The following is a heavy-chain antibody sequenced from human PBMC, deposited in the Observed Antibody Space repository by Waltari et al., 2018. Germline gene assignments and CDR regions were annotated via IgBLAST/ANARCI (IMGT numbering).Heavy chain of an antibody. CDR2: IIPIFSTA. CDR3: ATLEDCGGGSCYYYYYGMDV. Sequence: QVQLLQSGAAVKKPGSSVQVSCKASGGPFSCYAISWVRPSPGQGLGWRGGIIPIFSTANYAQKFQGRVTITTADSTGTAYMALCSLRSEDTAVYYCATLEDCGGGSCYYYYYGMDVWGQGTTVTVSS. D-gene: IGHD2-15*01. J-gene: IGHJ6*02. V-gene: IGHV1-69*05. CDR1: GGPFSCYA.